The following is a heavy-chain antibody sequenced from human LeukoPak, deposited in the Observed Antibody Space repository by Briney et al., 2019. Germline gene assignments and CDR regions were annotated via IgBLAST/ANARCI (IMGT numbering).Heavy chain of an antibody. D-gene: IGHD3-10*01. CDR2: ISGSGGST. V-gene: IGHV3-23*01. CDR3: AKDSYYYGSGSYWDY. CDR1: GFTFVNYA. Sequence: GGSLTLSCAASGFTFVNYAMSWVRQAPEKGLEWVSAISGSGGSTYYADSVKGRFTISRENSKNTLYLQMNSLRAEDTAVYYCAKDSYYYGSGSYWDYWGQGTLVTVSS. J-gene: IGHJ4*02.